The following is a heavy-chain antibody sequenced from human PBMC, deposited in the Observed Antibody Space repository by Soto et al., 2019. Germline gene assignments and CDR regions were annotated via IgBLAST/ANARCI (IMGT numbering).Heavy chain of an antibody. CDR2: INPNSGGT. D-gene: IGHD5-12*01. V-gene: IGHV1-2*04. Sequence: ASVKVSCKASGYTFTSYAMHWVRQAPGQRLEWMGWINPNSGGTNYAQKFQGWVTMTRDTSISTAYMELSRLRSDDTAVYYCARSRDGYKTYDYWGQGTLVTVSS. J-gene: IGHJ4*02. CDR3: ARSRDGYKTYDY. CDR1: GYTFTSYA.